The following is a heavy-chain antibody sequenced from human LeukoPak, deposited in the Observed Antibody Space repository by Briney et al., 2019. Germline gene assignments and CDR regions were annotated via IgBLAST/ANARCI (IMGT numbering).Heavy chain of an antibody. CDR1: GFTVSSNY. D-gene: IGHD3-22*01. CDR2: IYSGGST. V-gene: IGHV3-53*01. J-gene: IGHJ4*02. CDR3: ARVNYYDSSGYYDY. Sequence: GGSLRLSCAASGFTVSSNYMSWVRQAPGKGLEWVSVIYSGGSTYYADSAKGRFTISRDNSKNTLYLQMNSLRAEDTAVYYCARVNYYDSSGYYDYWGQGTLVTVSS.